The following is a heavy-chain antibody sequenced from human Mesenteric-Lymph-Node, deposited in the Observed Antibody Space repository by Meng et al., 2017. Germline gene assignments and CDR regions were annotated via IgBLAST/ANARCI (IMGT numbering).Heavy chain of an antibody. CDR2: IHHSGSA. D-gene: IGHD2-21*01. V-gene: IGHV4-28*01. CDR3: ASFDHIPRRNYFDY. J-gene: IGHJ4*02. CDR1: GYSISSTNW. Sequence: QVQLQESGPGLVKPSDTLSLTCAVSGYSISSTNWWGWIRQPPGKGLEWIGYIHHSGSAYYNPSLKSRVSTSVDTSKNQFSLNLNSMTAADTAVYYCASFDHIPRRNYFDYWGQGTLVTVSS.